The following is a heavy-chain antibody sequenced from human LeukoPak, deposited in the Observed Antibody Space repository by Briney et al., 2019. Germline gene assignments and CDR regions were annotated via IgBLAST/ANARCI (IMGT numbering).Heavy chain of an antibody. D-gene: IGHD2-2*01. J-gene: IGHJ4*02. CDR2: ISAYNGNT. CDR1: GYTFTSYG. Sequence: ASVKVSCKASGYTFTSYGISWVRQAPGQGLEWMGWISAYNGNTNYAQKLQGRVTMTTDTSTSTAYMELRSLRSDDTAVYYCARGLCSSTSCYSDPDYWGQGTLVTVSS. V-gene: IGHV1-18*01. CDR3: ARGLCSSTSCYSDPDY.